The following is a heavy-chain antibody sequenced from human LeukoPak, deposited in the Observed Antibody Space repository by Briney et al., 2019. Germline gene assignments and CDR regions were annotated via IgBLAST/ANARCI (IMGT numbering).Heavy chain of an antibody. J-gene: IGHJ6*03. CDR1: GGSFSGYY. V-gene: IGHV4-34*01. CDR2: INHSGST. CDR3: ARTRYCSSTSCYFSAAYYYYYMDV. D-gene: IGHD2-2*01. Sequence: SETLSLTCAVYGGSFSGYYWSWIRQPPGKGLEWIGEINHSGSTYYNPSLKSRVTISVDTSKNQFSLKLSSVTAADTAVYYCARTRYCSSTSCYFSAAYYYYYMDVWGKGTTVTISS.